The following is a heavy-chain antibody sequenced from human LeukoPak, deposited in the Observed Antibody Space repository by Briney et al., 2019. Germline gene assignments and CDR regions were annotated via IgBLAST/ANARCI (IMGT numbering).Heavy chain of an antibody. V-gene: IGHV1-46*01. CDR2: INPSGGRT. J-gene: IGHJ6*03. CDR3: ARAPGEGGYDSEYMDV. D-gene: IGHD5-12*01. CDR1: GYTLTSYH. Sequence: EASVKVSCKASGYTLTSYHMHWVRQAPGQGLEWMGVINPSGGRTSYAQKFQGRVTMTRDMSTSTVYMELSSLRSEDTAVYYCARAPGEGGYDSEYMDVWGKGTTVTVSS.